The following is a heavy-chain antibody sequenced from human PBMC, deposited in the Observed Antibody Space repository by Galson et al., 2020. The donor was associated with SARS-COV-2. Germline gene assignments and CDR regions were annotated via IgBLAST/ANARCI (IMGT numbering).Heavy chain of an antibody. J-gene: IGHJ6*02. D-gene: IGHD5-12*01. CDR2: INPNSGST. CDR1: GYTLTGYY. CDR3: ARDLGAGGYELYYYYYGMDV. V-gene: IGHV1-2*02. Sequence: SVNVPCKASGYTLTGYYMHRLRQAPGQGREWMGWINPNSGSTNYAQKFQGRVTMTRETSISPAYMELSRLRSDDKAVYYCARDLGAGGYELYYYYYGMDVWGQGTTVTVSS.